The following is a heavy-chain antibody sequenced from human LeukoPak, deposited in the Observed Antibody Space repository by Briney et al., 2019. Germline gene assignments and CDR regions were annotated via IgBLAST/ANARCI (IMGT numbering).Heavy chain of an antibody. CDR2: IYYSGST. V-gene: IGHV4-59*08. J-gene: IGHJ3*02. D-gene: IGHD3-9*01. CDR3: AKPYYDILTGYYWDAFDI. Sequence: PSETLSLTCIVSGYSISSGYYWSWIRQPPGKGPEWIGYIYYSGSTNYNPSLKSRVTISVDTSKNQFSLKLTSVTAADTAMYYCAKPYYDILTGYYWDAFDIWGQGTMVTVSS. CDR1: GYSISSGYY.